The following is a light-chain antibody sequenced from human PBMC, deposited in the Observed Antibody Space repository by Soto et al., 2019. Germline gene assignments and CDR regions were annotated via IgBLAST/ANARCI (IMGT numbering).Light chain of an antibody. V-gene: IGKV3-11*01. CDR3: HQRSTWPLT. CDR1: QSVSRF. CDR2: GAS. Sequence: EIVLTQSPATLSLSPGEGAALSCRASQSVSRFLAWYQQKPGQAPRLLIYGASNRATGIPTRFSGSGSGTDFTLTISSLEAEDFALYYCHQRSTWPLTFGGGTQVEI. J-gene: IGKJ4*01.